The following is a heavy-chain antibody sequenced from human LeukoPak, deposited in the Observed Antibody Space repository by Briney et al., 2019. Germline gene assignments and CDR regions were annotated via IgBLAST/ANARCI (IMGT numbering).Heavy chain of an antibody. J-gene: IGHJ4*02. CDR2: ISEDGTKK. CDR3: AKDRETTSSGTFGN. D-gene: IGHD6-13*01. V-gene: IGHV3-30*18. CDR1: GFSFSFYG. Sequence: GGSLRLSYAASGFSFSFYGMHCVRQAPGKGLEWVAVISEDGTKKNYAESVKGRITISRDNSNNTLYLQMNSLRAEDTAVYYCAKDRETTSSGTFGNWGQGTLVTVSS.